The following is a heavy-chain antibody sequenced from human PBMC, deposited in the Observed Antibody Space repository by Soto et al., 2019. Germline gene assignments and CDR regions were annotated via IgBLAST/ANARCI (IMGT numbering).Heavy chain of an antibody. CDR3: ARDQGDYYRSGSYYGY. CDR2: ISSSSSYI. J-gene: IGHJ4*02. CDR1: GFTFSSYS. V-gene: IGHV3-21*01. Sequence: EVQLVESGGGLVKPGGSLRLSCEASGFTFSSYSMNWVCQAPGKGLEWVSSISSSSSYIYYSDSVKGRFTISRDNAKNSLYLQMNSLRAEDTAVYYCARDQGDYYRSGSYYGYWGQGTLVTVSS. D-gene: IGHD3-10*01.